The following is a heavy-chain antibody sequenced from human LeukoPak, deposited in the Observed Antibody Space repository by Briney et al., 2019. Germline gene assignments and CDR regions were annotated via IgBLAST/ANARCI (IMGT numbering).Heavy chain of an antibody. CDR1: GGSFSGYY. J-gene: IGHJ4*02. V-gene: IGHV4-34*01. CDR3: ARGHRLRFLEWLLSPLDY. Sequence: SETLSLTCAVYGGSFSGYYWSWIRQPPGKGREWIGEINHSGSTNYNPSLKSRVTISVDTSKNQFSLNLSSVTAADTAVYYCARGHRLRFLEWLLSPLDYWGQGTLVTVSS. CDR2: INHSGST. D-gene: IGHD3-3*01.